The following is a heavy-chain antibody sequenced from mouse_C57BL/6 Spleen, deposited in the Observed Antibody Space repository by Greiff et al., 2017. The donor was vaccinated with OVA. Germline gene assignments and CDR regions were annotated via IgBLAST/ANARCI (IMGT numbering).Heavy chain of an antibody. D-gene: IGHD2-12*01. CDR1: GYTFTSYW. V-gene: IGHV1-50*01. CDR3: ARSNSNDDWYFYV. CDR2: IDPSDSYT. J-gene: IGHJ1*03. Sequence: QVQLKQPGAELVKPGASVKLSCKASGYTFTSYWMQWVKQRPGQGLEWIGEIDPSDSYTNYNPKFKGKATLTVDTSSSTAYMQLSSLTSEDSAVYYCARSNSNDDWYFYVWGTGTTVTVSS.